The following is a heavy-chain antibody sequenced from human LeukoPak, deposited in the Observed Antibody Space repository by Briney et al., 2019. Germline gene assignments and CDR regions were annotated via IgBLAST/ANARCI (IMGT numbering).Heavy chain of an antibody. CDR2: IYYSGST. J-gene: IGHJ5*02. CDR1: GGSISSGDYY. CDR3: ARTAQGIAAAGNWFDP. V-gene: IGHV4-30-4*01. D-gene: IGHD6-13*01. Sequence: SETLSLTCTVSGGSISSGDYYRSWIRQPPGKGLEWIGYIYYSGSTCYNPSLKSRVTISVDTSKNQFSLKLSSVTAADTAVYYCARTAQGIAAAGNWFDPWGQGTLVTVSS.